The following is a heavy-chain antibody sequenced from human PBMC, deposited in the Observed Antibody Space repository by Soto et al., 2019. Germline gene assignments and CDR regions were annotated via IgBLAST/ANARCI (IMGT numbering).Heavy chain of an antibody. J-gene: IGHJ4*02. D-gene: IGHD3-10*01. CDR1: GDTFNFYS. CDR3: PSNSGSGYRAFDS. Sequence: QVQLVQSGAEVKSAGSSVKVSCKASGDTFNFYSINWVRQAPGLGLEWVGRVNPILSMSNYAQRFQGRVTXPXAXXPGTAYMELRSLRSETTAIYYWPSNSGSGYRAFDSWGQGALVTVSS. CDR2: VNPILSMS. V-gene: IGHV1-69*02.